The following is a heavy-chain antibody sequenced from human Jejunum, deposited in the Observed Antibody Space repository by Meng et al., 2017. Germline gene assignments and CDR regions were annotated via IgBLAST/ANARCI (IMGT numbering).Heavy chain of an antibody. CDR1: GYTFSSFD. V-gene: IGHV1-8*01. CDR2: MNPNGGNT. J-gene: IGHJ4*02. Sequence: ASVKVSCKASGYTFSSFDINWVRQATGQGLEWMGWMNPNGGNTASAQKFQGRVTMTRSTSTGTAYMELSSLTSEDTAVYYCARGSFPYSGYDLDYWGQGTLVTVSS. CDR3: ARGSFPYSGYDLDY. D-gene: IGHD5-12*01.